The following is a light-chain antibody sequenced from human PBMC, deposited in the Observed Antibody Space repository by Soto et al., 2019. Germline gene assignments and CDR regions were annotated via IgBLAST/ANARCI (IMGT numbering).Light chain of an antibody. Sequence: EIVLMQSPGTLSLSPGERVTLSCRASQSFSSSYLAWYQQRPGQAPRLLIYAASSRATGIPDRFSGSGSGTDFTLTISRLEPEDFAVYYCQQYGSSGTFGQGTKV. CDR2: AAS. CDR1: QSFSSSY. V-gene: IGKV3-20*01. J-gene: IGKJ1*01. CDR3: QQYGSSGT.